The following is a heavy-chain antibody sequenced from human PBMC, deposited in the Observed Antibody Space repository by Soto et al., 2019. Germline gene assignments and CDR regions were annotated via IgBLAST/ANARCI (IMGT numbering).Heavy chain of an antibody. V-gene: IGHV3-30*18. CDR1: GFIFRSYG. D-gene: IGHD4-17*01. J-gene: IGHJ4*02. CDR2: ISYDGSNK. CDR3: AKDRYGGNGPEAATDFDY. Sequence: QVQLVESGGGVVQPGRSLRLSCAASGFIFRSYGMHWVRQAPGKGLEWVAVISYDGSNKYYADSVKGRFAISRDNSKNTLYLQMNSLRAEDTAVYYCAKDRYGGNGPEAATDFDYWGQGMLVTVSS.